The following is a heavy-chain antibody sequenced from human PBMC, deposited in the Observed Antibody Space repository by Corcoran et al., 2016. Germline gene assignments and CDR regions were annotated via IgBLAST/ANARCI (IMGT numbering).Heavy chain of an antibody. CDR2: ISYDGSNK. CDR1: GFTFSSYG. V-gene: IGHV3-30*18. D-gene: IGHD3-22*01. Sequence: QVQLVESGGGVVQPGRSLRLSCAASGFTFSSYGMHWVRQAPGKGLEWVAVISYDGSNKYYADSVKGRFTISRDNSKNTLYLQMNSLRAEDTAVYYGAKLGGDYYESSGYRDYWGQGTLVTVSS. CDR3: AKLGGDYYESSGYRDY. J-gene: IGHJ4*02.